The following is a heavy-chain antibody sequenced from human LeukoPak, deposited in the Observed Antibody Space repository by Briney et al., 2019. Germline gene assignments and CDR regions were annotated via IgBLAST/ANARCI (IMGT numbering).Heavy chain of an antibody. V-gene: IGHV6-1*01. CDR2: TYYRSKWYN. CDR3: ARDMGVDRGLHYYYYGMDV. D-gene: IGHD5-12*01. J-gene: IGHJ6*02. Sequence: SQTLSLTCAISGDSVSSNSSAWNWIRQSPSRGLEWLGRTYYRSKWYNDYAVSVRSRITINPDTSKNQFSLQLNSVTPEDTAVYYCARDMGVDRGLHYYYYGMDVWGQGTTVTVSS. CDR1: GDSVSSNSSA.